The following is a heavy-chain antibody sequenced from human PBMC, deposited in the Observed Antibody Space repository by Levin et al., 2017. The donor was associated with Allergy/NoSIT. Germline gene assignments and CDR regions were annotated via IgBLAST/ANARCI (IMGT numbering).Heavy chain of an antibody. D-gene: IGHD6-19*01. CDR1: GFTFSAYW. CDR2: IKHDGSEK. V-gene: IGHV3-7*04. J-gene: IGHJ4*02. Sequence: GESLKISCTASGFTFSAYWMTWVRQAPGKGLEWVASIKHDGSEKYYVDSVKGRFTISRDNAKNSLYLHMNSLRAEDTALFYCARVRQWLNKYYFDYWGQGTLVTVSS. CDR3: ARVRQWLNKYYFDY.